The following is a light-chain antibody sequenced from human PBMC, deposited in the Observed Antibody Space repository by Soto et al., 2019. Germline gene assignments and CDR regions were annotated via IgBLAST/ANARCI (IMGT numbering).Light chain of an antibody. CDR2: DAS. Sequence: EIVLTQSPGTLSLSPGERATPSCMASQSVSSSYLAWYQQKPGQAPRLLIYDASYRATGIPARFSGSGSGTDFILTISSLEPEDFAIYYCQQRSNWITFGQGTRLEIK. CDR3: QQRSNWIT. J-gene: IGKJ5*01. CDR1: QSVSSSY. V-gene: IGKV3D-20*02.